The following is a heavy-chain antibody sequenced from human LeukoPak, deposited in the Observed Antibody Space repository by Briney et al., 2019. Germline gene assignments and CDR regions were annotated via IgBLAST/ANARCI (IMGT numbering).Heavy chain of an antibody. J-gene: IGHJ4*02. Sequence: GGSLRLSCPASGFTFSSYAMSWVRQTPGKGLEWVSAISGSGGSTYYADSVKGRFTISRDQSKNTLYLQMNSLRAEDTAVYYCAKGFGSIFGVVDQWGQGTLVTASS. CDR1: GFTFSSYA. CDR3: AKGFGSIFGVVDQ. V-gene: IGHV3-23*01. D-gene: IGHD3-3*01. CDR2: ISGSGGST.